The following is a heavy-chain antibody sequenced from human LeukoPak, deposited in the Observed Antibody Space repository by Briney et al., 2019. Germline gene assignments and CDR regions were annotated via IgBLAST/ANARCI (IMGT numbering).Heavy chain of an antibody. V-gene: IGHV4-4*07. CDR2: IYTSGST. D-gene: IGHD3-3*01. CDR1: GGSISGYY. Sequence: PSETLSLTCTVSGGSISGYYWTWIRQPAGKGLEWIGRIYTSGSTNYNPSLKSRVTMSLDTSKNQFSLKLSSVTAADTAVYYCARSDFWSGYYNYWGQGTLVTVSS. CDR3: ARSDFWSGYYNY. J-gene: IGHJ4*02.